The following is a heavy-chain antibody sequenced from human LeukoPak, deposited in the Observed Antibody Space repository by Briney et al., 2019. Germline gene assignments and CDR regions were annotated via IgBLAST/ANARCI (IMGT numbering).Heavy chain of an antibody. CDR1: GFTFSSYW. V-gene: IGHV3-74*01. J-gene: IGHJ5*02. CDR3: ARLWGGNGYSGGSLNL. D-gene: IGHD3-16*01. CDR2: INTDGSTT. Sequence: PGGSLRLSCAASGFTFSSYWMHWVRQAPGKGLVWVSRINTDGSTTNYADSVKGRFTISRDNAKNTLYLQMNSLRAKDTAVYYCARLWGGNGYSGGSLNLWGQGTLVTVSS.